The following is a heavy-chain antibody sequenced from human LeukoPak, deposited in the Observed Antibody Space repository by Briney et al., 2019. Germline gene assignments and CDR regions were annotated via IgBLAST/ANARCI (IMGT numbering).Heavy chain of an antibody. CDR1: GYTFTGYY. D-gene: IGHD6-13*01. CDR3: ARDRAIAADYFDY. Sequence: ASVKVSCKASGYTFTGYYMHWVRQAPGQGLEWMGWISAYNGNTNYAQKLQGRVTMTTDTSTSTAYMELRSLRSDDTAVYYCARDRAIAADYFDYWGQGTLVTVSS. CDR2: ISAYNGNT. J-gene: IGHJ4*02. V-gene: IGHV1-18*04.